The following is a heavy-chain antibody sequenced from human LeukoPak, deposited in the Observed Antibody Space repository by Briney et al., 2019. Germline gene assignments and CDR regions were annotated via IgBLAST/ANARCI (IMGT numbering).Heavy chain of an antibody. D-gene: IGHD6-19*01. V-gene: IGHV3-23*01. Sequence: PGGSLRLSCAASGFTFSSYGMSWIRQAPGKGLEWVSVIGGDARSPYYADSVKGRFTISRDNSKNILYLQMDGLRAEDTAVYFCAKDSVARNGIYDAFDIWGQGTTVTVSS. CDR1: GFTFSSYG. J-gene: IGHJ3*02. CDR3: AKDSVARNGIYDAFDI. CDR2: IGGDARSP.